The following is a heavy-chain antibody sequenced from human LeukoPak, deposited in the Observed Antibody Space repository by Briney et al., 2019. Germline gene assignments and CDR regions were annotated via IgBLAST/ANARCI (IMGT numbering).Heavy chain of an antibody. V-gene: IGHV3-21*01. CDR2: ISDGGTYV. J-gene: IGHJ4*02. Sequence: PGGSLRLSCTASGFTFNTYSMNWVRQAPGRGLEWISSISDGGTYVYYADSVKRRSTISRDNARSSLYLQMNSLRAEDTAVYYCARDLRPPMPSFDYWGQGTLVTVSS. D-gene: IGHD2-2*01. CDR3: ARDLRPPMPSFDY. CDR1: GFTFNTYS.